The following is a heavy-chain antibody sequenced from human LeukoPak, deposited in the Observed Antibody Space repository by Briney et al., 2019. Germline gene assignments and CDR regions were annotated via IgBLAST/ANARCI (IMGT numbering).Heavy chain of an antibody. CDR1: GGSISSSSYY. V-gene: IGHV4-39*07. J-gene: IGHJ6*02. D-gene: IGHD3-10*01. Sequence: PSETLSLTCTVSGGSISSSSYYWGWIRQPPGKGLEWIGEINHSGSTNYNPSLKSRVTISVDTSKNQFSLKLSSVTAADTAVYYCARGRGGDLWFGSPWGNYYYYGMDVWGQGTTVTVSS. CDR2: INHSGST. CDR3: ARGRGGDLWFGSPWGNYYYYGMDV.